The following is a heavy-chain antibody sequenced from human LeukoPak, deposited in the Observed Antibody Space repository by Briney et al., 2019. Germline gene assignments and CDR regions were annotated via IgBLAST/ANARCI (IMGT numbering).Heavy chain of an antibody. CDR1: GFIFSNYN. J-gene: IGHJ4*02. CDR2: ISYDGSNQ. Sequence: PGGSLRLSCAASGFIFSNYNMHRVRQAPGKGLEWVAVISYDGSNQYYADSVKGRFTISRDNSKNTLFLQMNSLRAEDTAVYYCAGGGVGQLPPCYWGQGTLVTVSS. CDR3: AGGGVGQLPPCY. D-gene: IGHD2-2*01. V-gene: IGHV3-30-3*01.